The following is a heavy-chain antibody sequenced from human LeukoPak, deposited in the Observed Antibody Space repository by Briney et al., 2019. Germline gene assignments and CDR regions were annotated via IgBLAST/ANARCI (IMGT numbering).Heavy chain of an antibody. V-gene: IGHV3-74*03. CDR1: GFSFSTTW. D-gene: IGHD3-10*01. Sequence: GGSLRLSCAASGFSFSTTWMHWVRQLPGQGLVWVARITSDGTTTSYAESVKGRFTISRDDSKNTLYLQMTSLRAEDTAVYYCAKDQGSGSENYSWGYFDYWGQGTLVTVSS. CDR3: AKDQGSGSENYSWGYFDY. CDR2: ITSDGTTT. J-gene: IGHJ4*02.